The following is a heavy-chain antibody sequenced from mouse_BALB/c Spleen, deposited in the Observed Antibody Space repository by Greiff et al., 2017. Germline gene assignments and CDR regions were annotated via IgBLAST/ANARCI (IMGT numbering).Heavy chain of an antibody. CDR3: ARDDFHYYGYFDY. CDR2: IWAGGST. D-gene: IGHD1-2*01. Sequence: VQLQESGPGLVAPSQSLSITCTVSGFSLTSYGVHWVRQPPGKGLEWLGVIWAGGSTNYNSALMSRLSISKDNSKSQVFLKMNSLQTDDTAMYYCARDDFHYYGYFDYWGQGTTLTVSS. CDR1: GFSLTSYG. J-gene: IGHJ2*01. V-gene: IGHV2-9*02.